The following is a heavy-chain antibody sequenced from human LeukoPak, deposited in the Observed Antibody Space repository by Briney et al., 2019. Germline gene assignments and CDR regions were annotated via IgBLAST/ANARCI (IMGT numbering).Heavy chain of an antibody. Sequence: KPSETLSLTCAVYGGSFSGYYWSWIRQPPGKGLEWIGEINHSGSTNYNPSLKSRVTISVDTSKNQFSLKLSSVTAADTAVYYCAREVVGATKDYWGQGTLVTVSS. D-gene: IGHD1-26*01. J-gene: IGHJ4*02. CDR3: AREVVGATKDY. CDR2: INHSGST. V-gene: IGHV4-34*01. CDR1: GGSFSGYY.